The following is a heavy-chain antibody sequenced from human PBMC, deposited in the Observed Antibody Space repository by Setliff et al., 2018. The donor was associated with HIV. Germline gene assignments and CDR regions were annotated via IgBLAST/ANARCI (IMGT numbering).Heavy chain of an antibody. CDR3: ARTSYNFWGGPDS. Sequence: KSSETLSLTCTVSGASINSGYDYWVWIRQPPGKGLQWIGSIYNSASTYYSPSLKRRVIMSVDTSKNRFSLRLSSVSAADTAVYYCARTSYNFWGGPDSWGQGTLVTVS. V-gene: IGHV4-39*02. J-gene: IGHJ4*02. CDR1: GASINSGYDY. D-gene: IGHD3-3*01. CDR2: IYNSAST.